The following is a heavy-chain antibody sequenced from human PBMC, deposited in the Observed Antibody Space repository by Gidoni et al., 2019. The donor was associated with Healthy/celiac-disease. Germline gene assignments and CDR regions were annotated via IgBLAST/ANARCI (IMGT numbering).Heavy chain of an antibody. CDR2: INPSGGST. CDR3: ARVGYGAVDAFDI. V-gene: IGHV1-46*01. Sequence: QVQLVQSGAEVKKPGASVKVSCKASGYTFTSYYMHWVRQAPGQGLEWMGIINPSGGSTSYAQKFQGRVTMTRDTSTSTVYMELSSLRSEDTAVYYCARVGYGAVDAFDIWGQGTMVTVST. J-gene: IGHJ3*02. CDR1: GYTFTSYY. D-gene: IGHD4-17*01.